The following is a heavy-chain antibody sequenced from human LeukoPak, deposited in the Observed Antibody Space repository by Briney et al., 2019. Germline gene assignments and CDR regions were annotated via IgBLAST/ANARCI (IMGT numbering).Heavy chain of an antibody. J-gene: IGHJ4*02. CDR1: KFTFRNHG. Sequence: GRSLRLSCAASKFTFRNHGMHWVRQAPGKGLEWVAIIWYDGSKQYYADSVKGRFTISRDNSKDTLYLQVNSLRDEDTAVYYCARDRGARYYDYWGQGTQVSVSS. V-gene: IGHV3-33*01. D-gene: IGHD3-10*01. CDR3: ARDRGARYYDY. CDR2: IWYDGSKQ.